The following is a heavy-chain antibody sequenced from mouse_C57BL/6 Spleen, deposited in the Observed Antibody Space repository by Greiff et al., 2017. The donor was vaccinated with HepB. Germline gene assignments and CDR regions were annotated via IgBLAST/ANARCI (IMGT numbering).Heavy chain of an antibody. V-gene: IGHV5-4*03. CDR2: ISDGGSYT. CDR3: ARGRDHFDY. J-gene: IGHJ2*01. D-gene: IGHD3-3*01. Sequence: EVKLMESGGGLVKPGGSLKLSCAASGFTFSSYAMSWVRQTPEKRLEWVATISDGGSYTYYPDNVKGRFTISRDNAKNNLYLQMSHLKSEDTAMYYCARGRDHFDYWGQGTTLTVSS. CDR1: GFTFSSYA.